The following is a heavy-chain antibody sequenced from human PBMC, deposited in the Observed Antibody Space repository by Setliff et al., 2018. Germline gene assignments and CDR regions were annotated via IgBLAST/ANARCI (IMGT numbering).Heavy chain of an antibody. CDR3: ARDCSAGVCQVDY. Sequence: GESLKISCKGFGYGFTSHWIGWVRQMPGKGLEWMGIIYPGDSDTRYSPSFQGQVTISADKSINTAYLQWSSLRTSDTAIYYCARDCSAGVCQVDYWGQGTLVTVSS. V-gene: IGHV5-51*01. D-gene: IGHD2-15*01. J-gene: IGHJ4*02. CDR1: GYGFTSHW. CDR2: IYPGDSDT.